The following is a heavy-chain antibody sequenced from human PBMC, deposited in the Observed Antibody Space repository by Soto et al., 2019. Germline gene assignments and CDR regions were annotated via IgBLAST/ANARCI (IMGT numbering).Heavy chain of an antibody. V-gene: IGHV5-10-1*01. CDR3: ARQNHGGYSTYLDY. Sequence: PGESLKISCEVSVYSFANYWISWVRQMPGQGLQWLGPMDCSDSYTRYSPSFQGHVTISADRSLNTAYLHFSSLQASDTAIYFCARQNHGGYSTYLDYWGQGTLVTVSS. CDR2: MDCSDSYT. D-gene: IGHD2-21*02. J-gene: IGHJ4*02. CDR1: VYSFANYW.